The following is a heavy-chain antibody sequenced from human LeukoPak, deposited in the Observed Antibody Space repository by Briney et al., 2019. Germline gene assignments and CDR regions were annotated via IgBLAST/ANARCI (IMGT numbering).Heavy chain of an antibody. D-gene: IGHD1-7*01. J-gene: IGHJ5*02. CDR2: VNPSGGAT. CDR1: GYSFTDYY. CDR3: ARAGLTGTTPFDP. V-gene: IGHV1-2*02. Sequence: ASVEVSCKASGYSFTDYYIHWVRQAPGQGPEWMGWVNPSGGATKYAQKFQDRVTMTTDTSTSTAYMELRSLRSDDTAVYYCARAGLTGTTPFDPWGQGTLVTVYS.